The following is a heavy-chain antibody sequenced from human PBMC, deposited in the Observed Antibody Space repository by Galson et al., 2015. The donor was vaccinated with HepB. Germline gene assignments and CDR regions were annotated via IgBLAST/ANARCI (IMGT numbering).Heavy chain of an antibody. V-gene: IGHV1-46*04. J-gene: IGHJ4*02. CDR3: ARGLRYYGSGSSPSFDY. D-gene: IGHD3-10*01. CDR2: INPSGGST. CDR1: GYTFTSYY. Sequence: SVKVSCKASGYTFTSYYMHWVRQAPGQGLEWMGIINPSGGSTSYAQKLQGRVTMTRDTSTSTVYMELSSLRSEDTAVYYCARGLRYYGSGSSPSFDYWGQGTLVTVSS.